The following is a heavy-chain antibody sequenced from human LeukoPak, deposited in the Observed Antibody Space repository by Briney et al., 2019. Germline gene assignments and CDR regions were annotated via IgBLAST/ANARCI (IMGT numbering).Heavy chain of an antibody. D-gene: IGHD6-6*01. Sequence: GGSLRLSCAASGFTFSSYWMHWARQAPGKGLVWVSRINSDGSSTSYADSVKGRFTISRDNAKNTLYLQMNSLRAEDTAVYYCARAFGSSSSGYYFDYWGQGTLVTVSS. J-gene: IGHJ4*02. CDR2: INSDGSST. V-gene: IGHV3-74*01. CDR3: ARAFGSSSSGYYFDY. CDR1: GFTFSSYW.